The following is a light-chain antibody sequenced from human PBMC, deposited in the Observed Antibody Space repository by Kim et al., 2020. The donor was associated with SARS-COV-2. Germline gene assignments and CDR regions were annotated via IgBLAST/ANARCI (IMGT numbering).Light chain of an antibody. Sequence: DIQMTQSPSSLSASVGDRVTITCRASQGVSNDLGWYQQKPGIAPKRLIYGASNLQSGVPSRFSGSGSGTEFTLTITSLQPEDFATYYWLQHNTYPWTFGQGTKVDIK. V-gene: IGKV1-17*01. CDR1: QGVSND. J-gene: IGKJ1*01. CDR2: GAS. CDR3: LQHNTYPWT.